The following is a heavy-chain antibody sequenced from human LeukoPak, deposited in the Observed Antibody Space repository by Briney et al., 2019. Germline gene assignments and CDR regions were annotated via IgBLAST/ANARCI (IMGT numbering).Heavy chain of an antibody. D-gene: IGHD2-15*01. CDR1: GFTFSSYA. V-gene: IGHV3-23*01. Sequence: SGGSLRLSCAVSGFTFSSYAMSWVRQAPGKGLEWVSAISGGGGSTYYADSVKGRFTISRDNSKNTLYLQMNSLRAEDTAVYYCAKDVGLLLVYWGQGTLVTVSS. CDR3: AKDVGLLLVY. CDR2: ISGGGGST. J-gene: IGHJ4*02.